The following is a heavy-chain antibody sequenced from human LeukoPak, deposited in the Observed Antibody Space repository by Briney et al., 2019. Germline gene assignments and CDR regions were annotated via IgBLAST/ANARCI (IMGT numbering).Heavy chain of an antibody. CDR1: AFTFSSYA. J-gene: IGHJ4*02. CDR2: ISGSGGST. Sequence: PGGSLRLSCAASAFTFSSYAMSWVRQAPGKGLEWVSAISGSGGSTYYADSGKGRLTISRDNYKNTLYLQMNSLRAEDTAVYYCAKDRMGLMVYAIALDYWGEGTLVTVSS. D-gene: IGHD2-8*01. V-gene: IGHV3-23*01. CDR3: AKDRMGLMVYAIALDY.